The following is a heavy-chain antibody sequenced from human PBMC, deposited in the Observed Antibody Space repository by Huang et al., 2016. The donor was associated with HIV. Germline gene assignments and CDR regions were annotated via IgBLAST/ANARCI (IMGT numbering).Heavy chain of an antibody. D-gene: IGHD6-13*01. CDR3: VHRLRYGKWYVDY. V-gene: IGHV2-5*02. CDR2: IYWDNEE. Sequence: QITLKESGPTLVKPTQTLTLTCTFSGFSLTSSGVAVGWIRQPPGKALEWLALIYWDNEERVSPALKTRLTITKDTPKNEVVLTMTNMDPVDTATYYCVHRLRYGKWYVDYWGQGVLVTVSS. J-gene: IGHJ4*02. CDR1: GFSLTSSGVA.